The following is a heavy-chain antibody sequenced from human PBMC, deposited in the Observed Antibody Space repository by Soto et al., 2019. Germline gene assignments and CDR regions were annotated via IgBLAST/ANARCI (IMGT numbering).Heavy chain of an antibody. CDR1: GGNISSSNW. Sequence: SAALSHTCAVSGGNISSSNWWSWVRQPPGKGLEWIGEIYHSGSTNYNPSLKSRVTISVDKSKNQFSLNLRLVTAADTAVYYCARLRIATNNYKWFDPWGQGTLVTVSS. CDR2: IYHSGST. J-gene: IGHJ5*02. V-gene: IGHV4-4*02. D-gene: IGHD2-21*01. CDR3: ARLRIATNNYKWFDP.